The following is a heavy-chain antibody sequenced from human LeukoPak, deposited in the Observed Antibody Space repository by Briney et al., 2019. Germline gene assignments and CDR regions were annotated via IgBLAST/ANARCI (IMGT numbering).Heavy chain of an antibody. CDR3: ARTPYSSGSFDY. V-gene: IGHV1-2*02. CDR1: GYTFTGNY. J-gene: IGHJ4*02. D-gene: IGHD6-19*01. Sequence: RASVTVSCKASGYTFTGNYMHWVRQAPGQGLEWMGWINPNSGGTNYAQKFQGRVAMTTDTSIDTAYMDLSRLTSDDTAVYYCARTPYSSGSFDYWGQGTLVTVSS. CDR2: INPNSGGT.